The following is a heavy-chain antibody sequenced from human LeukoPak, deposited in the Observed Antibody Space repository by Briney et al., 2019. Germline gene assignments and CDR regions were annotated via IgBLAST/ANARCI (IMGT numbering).Heavy chain of an antibody. CDR2: IIPIFGAA. Sequence: SVKVSCKASGGTFSSYAISWVRQAPGQGLEWMGGIIPIFGAANYAQKFQGRVTITPDESTSTAYMELSSLRSEDTAVYYCAREKSYYDSSGYCDYWGQGTLVTVSS. CDR1: GGTFSSYA. D-gene: IGHD3-22*01. CDR3: AREKSYYDSSGYCDY. V-gene: IGHV1-69*13. J-gene: IGHJ4*02.